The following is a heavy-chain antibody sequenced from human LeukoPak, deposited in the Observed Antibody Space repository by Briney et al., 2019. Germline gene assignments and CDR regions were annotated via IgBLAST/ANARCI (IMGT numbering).Heavy chain of an antibody. CDR3: ARDPKQGWYDY. J-gene: IGHJ4*02. D-gene: IGHD6-19*01. Sequence: PGGSLRLSCAASGFTFSNYWMHWVRQAPGKGLVWVSRINSDGSSTSYADSVKGRFTISRDNAKNTLYLQMNSLRAEDTAVYYCARDPKQGWYDYWGQGILVTLSS. CDR2: INSDGSST. V-gene: IGHV3-74*01. CDR1: GFTFSNYW.